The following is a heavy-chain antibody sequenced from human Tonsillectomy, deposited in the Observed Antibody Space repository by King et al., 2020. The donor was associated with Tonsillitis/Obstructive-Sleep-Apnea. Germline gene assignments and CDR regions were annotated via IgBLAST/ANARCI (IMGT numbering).Heavy chain of an antibody. CDR2: IYSGGST. CDR1: GFTVSSNY. J-gene: IGHJ4*02. CDR3: ARASIAAAGYYFDY. D-gene: IGHD6-13*01. Sequence: VQLVESGGGLIQPGGSLRLSCAASGFTVSSNYMSWVRQAPGKGLEWVSVIYSGGSTYYADSVKGRFTISRDNSKNTLYLQMNCLRAEDTAVYYCARASIAAAGYYFDYWGQGTLVTVSS. V-gene: IGHV3-53*01.